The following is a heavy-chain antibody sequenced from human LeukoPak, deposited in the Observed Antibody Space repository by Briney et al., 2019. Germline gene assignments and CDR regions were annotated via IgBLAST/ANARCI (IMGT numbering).Heavy chain of an antibody. CDR3: ASYHITMVRGAVYNWFDP. J-gene: IGHJ5*02. CDR2: INPNSGGT. D-gene: IGHD3-10*01. Sequence: GASVKVSCKASGYTFTGYYMHWVRQAPGQGLEWMGWINPNSGGTNYAQKLQGRVTMTTDTSTSTAYMELRSLRSDDTAVYYCASYHITMVRGAVYNWFDPWGQGTLVTVSS. V-gene: IGHV1-2*02. CDR1: GYTFTGYY.